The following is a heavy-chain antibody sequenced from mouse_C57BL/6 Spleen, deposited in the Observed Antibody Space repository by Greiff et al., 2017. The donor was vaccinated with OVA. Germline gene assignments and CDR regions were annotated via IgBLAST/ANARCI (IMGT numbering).Heavy chain of an antibody. D-gene: IGHD4-1*01. CDR3: ARKTGHYFDY. CDR1: GYTFTDYY. Sequence: VQLKESGPVLVKPGASVKMSCKASGYTFTDYYMNWVKQSHGKSLEWIGVINPYNGGTSYNQKFKGKATLTVDKSSSTAYMELNSLTSEDSAVYYCARKTGHYFDYWGQGTTLTVSS. V-gene: IGHV1-19*01. CDR2: INPYNGGT. J-gene: IGHJ2*01.